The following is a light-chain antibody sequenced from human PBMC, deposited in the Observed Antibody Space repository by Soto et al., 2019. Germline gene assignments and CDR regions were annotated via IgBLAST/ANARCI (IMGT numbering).Light chain of an antibody. CDR3: SSYAGSNSGV. Sequence: QSALTQPPSASGSPGQAVTISCTGSSSDVGGYNFVSWYQQHPGKAPKLMISEVSERPSGVPDRFSGSKSGNTASLTVSGLQAEDEADYYCSSYAGSNSGVCVTGTTLTVL. CDR2: EVS. CDR1: SSDVGGYNF. V-gene: IGLV2-8*01. J-gene: IGLJ1*01.